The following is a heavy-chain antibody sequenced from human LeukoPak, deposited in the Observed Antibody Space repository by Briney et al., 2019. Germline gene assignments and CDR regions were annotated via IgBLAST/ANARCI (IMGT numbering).Heavy chain of an antibody. CDR1: GYTFTSYD. Sequence: ASVKVSCKASGYTFTSYDISWVRQAPGQGLEWMGWINTYNSNTNYAQNLQGRVTMTTDTSTSTAYMELRSLRSNDTAVYYCARGEGNTYYDFWSGATTVNWFDPWGQGTLVTVSS. CDR2: INTYNSNT. V-gene: IGHV1-18*01. CDR3: ARGEGNTYYDFWSGATTVNWFDP. J-gene: IGHJ5*02. D-gene: IGHD3-3*01.